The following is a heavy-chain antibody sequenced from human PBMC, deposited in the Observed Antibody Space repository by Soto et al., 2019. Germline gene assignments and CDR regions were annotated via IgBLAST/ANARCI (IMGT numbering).Heavy chain of an antibody. Sequence: GGSLRLSCAASGFTFSSYWMSWVRQAPGKGLEWVANIKQDGSEKYYVDSVKGRFTISRDNAKNSRYLQMNSLRAEDTAVYYWARDCYYDYIWGSYFASSGTNNWFDPWGQGTLVTVSS. CDR2: IKQDGSEK. V-gene: IGHV3-7*01. CDR3: ARDCYYDYIWGSYFASSGTNNWFDP. J-gene: IGHJ5*02. CDR1: GFTFSSYW. D-gene: IGHD3-16*01.